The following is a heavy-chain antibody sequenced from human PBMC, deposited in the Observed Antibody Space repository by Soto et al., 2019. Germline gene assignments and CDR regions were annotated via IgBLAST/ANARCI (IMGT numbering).Heavy chain of an antibody. Sequence: SVKVSCKASGGTFSSYAISWVRQAPGQGLEWMGGIIPIFGTANYAQKFQGRVTITADKSTSTAYMELSSLRSEDTAVYYCASGAVAGQAGSFVDYCGQGPLVTVSS. CDR2: IIPIFGTA. V-gene: IGHV1-69*06. D-gene: IGHD6-19*01. J-gene: IGHJ4*02. CDR3: ASGAVAGQAGSFVDY. CDR1: GGTFSSYA.